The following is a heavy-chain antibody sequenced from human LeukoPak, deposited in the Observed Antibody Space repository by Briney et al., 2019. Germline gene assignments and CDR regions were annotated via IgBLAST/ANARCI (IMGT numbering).Heavy chain of an antibody. CDR3: ASGGYYDSSGYSFC. Sequence: SETLSLTCSVSDGSMITSSYYWGWIRQPPGKGLEWIGSIYYTGSTHYNVSLKSRVIISVDASRNQFSLTLTSVTAADTAVYYCASGGYYDSSGYSFCWGQGALVTVSS. D-gene: IGHD3-22*01. CDR2: IYYTGST. J-gene: IGHJ4*02. V-gene: IGHV4-39*01. CDR1: DGSMITSSYY.